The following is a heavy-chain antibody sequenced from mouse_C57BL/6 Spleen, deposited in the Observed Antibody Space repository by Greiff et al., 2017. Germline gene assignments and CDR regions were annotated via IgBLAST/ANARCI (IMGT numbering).Heavy chain of an antibody. D-gene: IGHD2-4*01. J-gene: IGHJ2*01. CDR2: IDPETGGT. Sequence: VQLPQSGAELVRPGASVTLSCKASGYTFTDYEMHWVKQTPVPGLEWIGAIDPETGGTTYNQKFKGKAILTADKSSSTTNMESRSLTYEDFAVFYWTKAQVDYDCLDYWGQGTTLTVSS. CDR1: GYTFTDYE. V-gene: IGHV1-15*01. CDR3: TKAQVDYDCLDY.